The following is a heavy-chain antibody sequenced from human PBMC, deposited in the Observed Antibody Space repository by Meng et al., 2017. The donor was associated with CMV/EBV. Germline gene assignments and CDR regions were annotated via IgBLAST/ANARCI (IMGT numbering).Heavy chain of an antibody. Sequence: GGSLRLSCTASGFTFSSYWMHWVRQAPGQGLVWVSRINSDWSSTSYADSVKGRFTISRDNAKNTLYLQMNSLRAEDTAVYYCARDRRWSGYYRHNWFDPWGQGTLVTVSS. CDR1: GFTFSSYW. D-gene: IGHD3-3*01. J-gene: IGHJ5*02. CDR3: ARDRRWSGYYRHNWFDP. CDR2: INSDWSST. V-gene: IGHV3-74*01.